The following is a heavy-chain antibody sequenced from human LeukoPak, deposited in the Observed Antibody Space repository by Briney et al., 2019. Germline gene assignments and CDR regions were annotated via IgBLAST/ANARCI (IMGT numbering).Heavy chain of an antibody. D-gene: IGHD3-22*01. CDR3: AKDRGEYDTSGYYYDY. V-gene: IGHV3-23*01. Sequence: PGGSLRLSCAASGFTFSSCAMSWVRQAPGKGLEWVSSINGGGGSAYYADSVKGRFTISRDNSKNTLYLQVNSLRAEDTAVYYCAKDRGEYDTSGYYYDYWGQGTLVTVSS. J-gene: IGHJ4*02. CDR1: GFTFSSCA. CDR2: INGGGGSA.